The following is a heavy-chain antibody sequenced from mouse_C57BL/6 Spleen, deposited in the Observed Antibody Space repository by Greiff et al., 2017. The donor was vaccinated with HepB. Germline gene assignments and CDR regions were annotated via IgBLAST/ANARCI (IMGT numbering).Heavy chain of an antibody. CDR1: GYSITSGYY. CDR3: ARDGDDYDEGFAY. CDR2: ISYDGSN. V-gene: IGHV3-6*01. D-gene: IGHD2-4*01. J-gene: IGHJ3*01. Sequence: DVKLQESGPGLVKPSQSLSLTCSVTGYSITSGYYWNWIRQFPGNKLEWMGYISYDGSNNYNPSLKNRISITRDTSKNQFFLKLNSVTTEDTATYYCARDGDDYDEGFAYWGQGTLVTVSA.